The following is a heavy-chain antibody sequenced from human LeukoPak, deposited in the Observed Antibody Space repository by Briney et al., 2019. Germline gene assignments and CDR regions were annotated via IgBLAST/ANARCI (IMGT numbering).Heavy chain of an antibody. V-gene: IGHV3-48*03. CDR2: ISSSGGTR. CDR1: GFAFSVYE. D-gene: IGHD6-19*01. CDR3: ATLTVASSFDY. J-gene: IGHJ4*02. Sequence: TGGSLRLSCAASGFAFSVYEMYWVRQAPGKGLEWGSYISSSGGTRYYADSVKGRFTISRDNAKNSLYLQMNSLRAEDTAVYYCATLTVASSFDYWGQGTLVTVSS.